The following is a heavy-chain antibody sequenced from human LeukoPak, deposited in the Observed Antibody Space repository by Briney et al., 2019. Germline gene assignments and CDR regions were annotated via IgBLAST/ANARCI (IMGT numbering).Heavy chain of an antibody. CDR2: FDPEDGET. D-gene: IGHD2/OR15-2a*01. CDR3: ATDLGPFLEASGGFDY. Sequence: SVKLSCKVSGYTLTELSMHWFRQAPGQGLEWMGGFDPEDGETIYAQKFQARVTMTEDTSTDTGYMDLRSLRSEDTAVYYCATDLGPFLEASGGFDYWGQGTLVTVSS. J-gene: IGHJ4*02. CDR1: GYTLTELS. V-gene: IGHV1-24*01.